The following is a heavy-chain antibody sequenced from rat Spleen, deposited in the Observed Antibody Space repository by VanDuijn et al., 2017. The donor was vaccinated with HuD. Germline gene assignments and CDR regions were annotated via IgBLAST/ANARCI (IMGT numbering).Heavy chain of an antibody. CDR2: ISPRGGST. V-gene: IGHV5S13*01. J-gene: IGHJ4*01. Sequence: EVQRVESGGGLVQPGRSLKLSCAASGFPFSNYDMAWVRQAPTKGLEGVASISPRGGSTYYRDSVKGRFTVSRDNAENTAYLQMNSLRSEDTAPYYCGKDMNYYSTYPFYVMGAWGPGASVTVSS. CDR3: GKDMNYYSTYPFYVMGA. D-gene: IGHD1-2*01. CDR1: GFPFSNYD.